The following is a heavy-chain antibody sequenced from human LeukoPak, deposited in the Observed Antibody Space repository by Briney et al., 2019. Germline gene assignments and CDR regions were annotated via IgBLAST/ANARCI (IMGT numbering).Heavy chain of an antibody. D-gene: IGHD6-13*01. Sequence: SQTLSLTCTVSGGSISSGGYYWSWIRQHPGKGLEWIGYIYYSGSTYYSPSLKSRVTISVDTSKNQFSLKLSSVTAADTAVYYCARSYSSSWSDYWGQGTLVTVSS. CDR2: IYYSGST. CDR3: ARSYSSSWSDY. V-gene: IGHV4-31*03. J-gene: IGHJ4*02. CDR1: GGSISSGGYY.